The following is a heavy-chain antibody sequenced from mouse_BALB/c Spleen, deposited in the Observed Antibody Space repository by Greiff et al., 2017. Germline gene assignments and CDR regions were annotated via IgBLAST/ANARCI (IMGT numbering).Heavy chain of an antibody. D-gene: IGHD1-1*01. J-gene: IGHJ3*01. CDR2: TNSNGGST. CDR3: ARVATGSPWFAY. CDR1: GFTFSSYG. V-gene: IGHV5-6-3*01. Sequence: EVHLVESGGGLVQPGGSLKLSCAASGFTFSSYGMSWVRQTPDKRLELVATTNSNGGSTYYPDSVKGRFTISRDNAKNTLYLQMSSLKSEDTAMYYCARVATGSPWFAYWGQGTLVTVSA.